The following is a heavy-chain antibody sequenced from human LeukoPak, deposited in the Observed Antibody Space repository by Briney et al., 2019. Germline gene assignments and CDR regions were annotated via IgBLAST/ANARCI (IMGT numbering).Heavy chain of an antibody. J-gene: IGHJ4*02. D-gene: IGHD5-18*01. CDR3: ARGATATAMVTDYFDY. CDR2: IYYSGST. CDR1: GGSISSSSYY. Sequence: SETLSLTCTVSGGSISSSSYYWGWIRQPPGKGLEWIGSIYYSGSTYYNPSLKSRVTISVDTSKNQFSLKLSSVTAAGTAVYYCARGATATAMVTDYFDYWGQGTLVTVSS. V-gene: IGHV4-39*07.